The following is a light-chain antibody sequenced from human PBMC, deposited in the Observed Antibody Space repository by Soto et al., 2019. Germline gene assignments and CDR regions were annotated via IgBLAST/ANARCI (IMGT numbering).Light chain of an antibody. CDR1: SGHSSHP. V-gene: IGLV4-69*01. J-gene: IGLJ3*02. CDR2: VNSEGSH. Sequence: QSVLTQSPSASASLGASVKLTCTLSSGHSSHPIAWHQQQPEKGPRYLMKVNSEGSHNKGDGIPDRFSGSSSGAERYLTISRLQSEDEADYYCQTWATGIGWVFGGGTKLTVL. CDR3: QTWATGIGWV.